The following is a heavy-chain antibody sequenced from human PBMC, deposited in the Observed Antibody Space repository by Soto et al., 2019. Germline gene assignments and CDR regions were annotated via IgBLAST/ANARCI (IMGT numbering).Heavy chain of an antibody. CDR1: GFTSDDYA. Sequence: EVQLVESGGGVVQPGRSLRLSCTGSGFTSDDYAMYWVRQRPGAGLEWVAGIRWSSGNIAHADSVKGRFTVSRDNDMSSLYLQMNSLRVEDTAMYYCARGGSGALTAAAGRTNWFDPWGQGTLVIVSS. J-gene: IGHJ5*02. CDR3: ARGGSGALTAAAGRTNWFDP. V-gene: IGHV3-9*02. D-gene: IGHD6-13*01. CDR2: IRWSSGNI.